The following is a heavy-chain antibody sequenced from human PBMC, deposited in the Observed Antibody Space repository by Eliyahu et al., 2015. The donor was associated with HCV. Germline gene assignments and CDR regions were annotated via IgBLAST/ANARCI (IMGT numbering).Heavy chain of an antibody. V-gene: IGHV4-34*01. D-gene: IGHD6-6*01. CDR1: GGSFSGYY. Sequence: QVQLQQWGAGLLKPSETLSLTCSVYGGSFSGYYWTWIRQYPGKGLEWIGEINDRGSTNYNPSLKSRVSISVDTSKNQFSLKLNSVTAADTAVYYCARRTHGTAARTDYWGQGTLVTVSS. J-gene: IGHJ4*02. CDR2: INDRGST. CDR3: ARRTHGTAARTDY.